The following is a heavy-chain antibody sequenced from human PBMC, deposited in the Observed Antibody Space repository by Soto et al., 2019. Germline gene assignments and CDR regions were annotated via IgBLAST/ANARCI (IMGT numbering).Heavy chain of an antibody. V-gene: IGHV1-46*01. Sequence: ASVKVSCQASGYTFTSYYMHWVRQAPGQGLEWMGIINPSGGSTSYAQKFQGRVTMTRDTSTSTVYMELSSLRSEDTAVYYCARGGRYASPDYYYYYGMDVWGQGTTVTVSS. CDR3: ARGGRYASPDYYYYYGMDV. CDR2: INPSGGST. J-gene: IGHJ6*02. D-gene: IGHD3-16*01. CDR1: GYTFTSYY.